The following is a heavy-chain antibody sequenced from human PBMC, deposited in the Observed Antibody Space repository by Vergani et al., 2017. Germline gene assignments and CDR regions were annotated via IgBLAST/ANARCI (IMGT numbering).Heavy chain of an antibody. CDR3: ASTDVVVVADTPGGNYYYYGMDV. CDR2: IIPIFVTA. D-gene: IGHD2-15*01. Sequence: QVQLVQSGAEVKKPGSSVKVSCKASGGTFSSYAISWVRQAPGQGLEWMGGIIPIFVTANYAQKFQGRVTITADKSTSTAYMELSSLRSEETAVYYCASTDVVVVADTPGGNYYYYGMDVWGQGTTVTVS. V-gene: IGHV1-69*06. CDR1: GGTFSSYA. J-gene: IGHJ6*02.